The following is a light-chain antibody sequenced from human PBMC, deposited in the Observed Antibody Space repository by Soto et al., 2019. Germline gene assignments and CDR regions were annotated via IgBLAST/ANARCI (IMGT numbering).Light chain of an antibody. Sequence: EIVMTQSPATLSVSPGERATLSCRASQSISSDLAWYQQKPGQAPRLLIYGASTRATGIPARFSGSGSGTDFTLTISSLQSEDFAVYYCQQYNNWPLLFGQGTKLEIK. CDR2: GAS. V-gene: IGKV3-15*01. CDR3: QQYNNWPLL. CDR1: QSISSD. J-gene: IGKJ2*01.